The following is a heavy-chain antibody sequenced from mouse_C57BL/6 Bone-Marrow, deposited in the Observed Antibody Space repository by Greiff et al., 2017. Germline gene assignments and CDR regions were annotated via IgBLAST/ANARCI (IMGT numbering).Heavy chain of an antibody. V-gene: IGHV1-55*01. J-gene: IGHJ2*01. D-gene: IGHD4-1*01. CDR1: GYTFTSYW. CDR2: IYPTSGRT. Sequence: VQLQQPGAELVKPGASVKMSCKASGYTFTSYWITWVKQRPGQGLEWIGDIYPTSGRTNYNEKFKSKAILTVDTSSNTAYMQLSSRTSEDSAVFYCARSGPLGRSVDYWGQGTTLTVSS. CDR3: ARSGPLGRSVDY.